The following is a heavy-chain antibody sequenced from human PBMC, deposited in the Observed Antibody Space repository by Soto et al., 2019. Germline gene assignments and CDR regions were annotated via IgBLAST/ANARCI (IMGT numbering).Heavy chain of an antibody. CDR1: GFSFSDYY. D-gene: IGHD2-15*01. V-gene: IGHV3-11*01. CDR3: ARGGYCSGGRCLWKSTGMDV. CDR2: ISSSGSTI. J-gene: IGHJ6*02. Sequence: VHLVESGGGLVKPGGSLRLSCAASGFSFSDYYMSWVRQAPGKGLEWISYISSSGSTIFYAPSVKGRFTISRDNAKNSLELQMDRLRAEDTAVYFCARGGYCSGGRCLWKSTGMDVWGRATTVTVSS.